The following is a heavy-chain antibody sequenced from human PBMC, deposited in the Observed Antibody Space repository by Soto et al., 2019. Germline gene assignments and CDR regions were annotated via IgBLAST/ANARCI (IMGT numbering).Heavy chain of an antibody. CDR3: ARGFPYYFMLTRSPKSLLY. Sequence: SKNLSLTCAVYGGSFSGYYWSWIRQPPGKGLEWIGEINHSGSTNYNPSLKSRVTISVDTSKNQFSLKLSSVTAADTAVYYCARGFPYYFMLTRSPKSLLYSCQAPLVTVSS. V-gene: IGHV4-34*01. CDR1: GGSFSGYY. J-gene: IGHJ4*02. CDR2: INHSGST. D-gene: IGHD3-9*01.